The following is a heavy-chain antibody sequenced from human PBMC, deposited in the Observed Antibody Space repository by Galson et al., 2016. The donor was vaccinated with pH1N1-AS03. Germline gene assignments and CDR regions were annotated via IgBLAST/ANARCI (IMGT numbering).Heavy chain of an antibody. CDR3: AKDAVRGGGFDP. D-gene: IGHD2-15*01. CDR2: IQYSATT. Sequence: ETLSLTCTVSGASIKSHYWSWIRQPPGKGLEWIGYIQYSATTSYNPSLQSRVTISQGTAKNQFSLKVHSVTAADTAVYYCAKDAVRGGGFDPWGQGTLVTVSS. CDR1: GASIKSHY. V-gene: IGHV4-59*11. J-gene: IGHJ5*02.